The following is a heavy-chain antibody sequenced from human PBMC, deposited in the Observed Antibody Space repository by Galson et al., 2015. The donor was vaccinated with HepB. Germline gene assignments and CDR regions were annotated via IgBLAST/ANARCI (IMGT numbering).Heavy chain of an antibody. CDR2: ISYDGSNK. D-gene: IGHD3-10*01. CDR3: ARDYPLIMVRGVIINTHFPDY. J-gene: IGHJ4*02. Sequence: LRLSCAASGFTFSSYAMHWVRQAPGKGLEWVAVISYDGSNKYYADSEKGRFTISRDNSKNTLYLQMNSLRAEDTAVYYCARDYPLIMVRGVIINTHFPDYWGQGTLVTVSS. V-gene: IGHV3-30*04. CDR1: GFTFSSYA.